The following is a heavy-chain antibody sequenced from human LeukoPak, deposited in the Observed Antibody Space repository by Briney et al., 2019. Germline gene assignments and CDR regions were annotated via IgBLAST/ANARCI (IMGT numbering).Heavy chain of an antibody. CDR1: GGSISSGDYY. CDR3: ARAWGYSSGWPLDY. D-gene: IGHD6-19*01. Sequence: SETLSLTCTVSGGSISSGDYYWSWIRQPPGKGLEWIGYIYYTGSTYYDPSLKSRVTISRDTSKNQFSLKLNSVTAADTAVYYCARAWGYSSGWPLDYWGQGTLVTVSS. V-gene: IGHV4-30-4*01. CDR2: IYYTGST. J-gene: IGHJ4*02.